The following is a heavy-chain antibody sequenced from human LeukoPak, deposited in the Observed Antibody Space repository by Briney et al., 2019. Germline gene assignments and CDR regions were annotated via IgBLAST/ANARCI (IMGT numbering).Heavy chain of an antibody. V-gene: IGHV4-34*01. D-gene: IGHD6-13*01. Sequence: SETLSLTCAVYGGSFSGYYWSWIRQPPGKGLEWIGEINHSGSTNYNPSLKSRVTISVDTSKNQSSLKLSSVTAADTAVYYCARRTRIAAADYWGQGTLVTVSS. CDR2: INHSGST. CDR3: ARRTRIAAADY. J-gene: IGHJ4*02. CDR1: GGSFSGYY.